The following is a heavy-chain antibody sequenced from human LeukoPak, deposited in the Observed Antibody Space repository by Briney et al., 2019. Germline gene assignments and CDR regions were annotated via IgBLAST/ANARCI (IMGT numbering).Heavy chain of an antibody. CDR3: ARRKFTSGWYRPTYVFDI. J-gene: IGHJ3*02. D-gene: IGHD6-19*01. Sequence: GESLKISCKGSGYDFANYWIGWVRQMPGKGLEWMGIFYPDDSDTKYRPSFQGQVTISADKSISTAYLQWSSLKASDTAIYYCARRKFTSGWYRPTYVFDIWGQGTMVTVSS. CDR1: GYDFANYW. CDR2: FYPDDSDT. V-gene: IGHV5-51*01.